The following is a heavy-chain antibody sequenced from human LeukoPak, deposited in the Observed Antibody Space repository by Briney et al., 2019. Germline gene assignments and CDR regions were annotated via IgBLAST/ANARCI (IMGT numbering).Heavy chain of an antibody. CDR3: TRVGYIDEGIDY. D-gene: IGHD5-24*01. CDR1: GFIFNNYA. V-gene: IGHV3-9*01. CDR2: ISWNSGSI. J-gene: IGHJ4*02. Sequence: QSGGSLRLSCAGSGFIFNNYAMHWVRQPPGKGLEWVSGISWNSGSIDYADSVKGRFTISRDNAKNSLYLQMNSLRAEDTAIYYCTRVGYIDEGIDYWGQGTLVTVSS.